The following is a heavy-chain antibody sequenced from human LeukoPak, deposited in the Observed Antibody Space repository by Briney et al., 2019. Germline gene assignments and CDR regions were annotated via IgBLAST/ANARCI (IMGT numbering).Heavy chain of an antibody. D-gene: IGHD6-19*01. Sequence: SETLSLTCTVYGESFNTYYWIWIRQPPGKGLEWIGEINHSGRTNYNPSLKSRVTISVDTSKNQFSLKLSSVTAADTAVYYCARAYSSGWYVPERYNWFDPWGQGTLVTVAS. CDR1: GESFNTYY. V-gene: IGHV4-34*01. CDR3: ARAYSSGWYVPERYNWFDP. J-gene: IGHJ5*02. CDR2: INHSGRT.